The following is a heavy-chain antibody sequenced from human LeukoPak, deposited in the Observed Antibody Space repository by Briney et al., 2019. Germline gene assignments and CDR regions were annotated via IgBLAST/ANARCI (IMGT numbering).Heavy chain of an antibody. CDR2: ISGSGGST. CDR3: AKDHILRYFDWSPEYYFDY. CDR1: GFTFSSYA. D-gene: IGHD3-9*01. Sequence: GGSLRLSCAASGFTFSSYAMSWVRQAPGKGLEWVSAISGSGGSTYYADSVKGRLTISRDNSKNTLYLQMNSLRAEDTAVYYCAKDHILRYFDWSPEYYFDYWGQGTLVTVSS. V-gene: IGHV3-23*01. J-gene: IGHJ4*02.